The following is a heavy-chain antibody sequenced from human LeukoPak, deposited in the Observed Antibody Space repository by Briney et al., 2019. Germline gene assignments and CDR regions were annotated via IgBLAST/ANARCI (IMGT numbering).Heavy chain of an antibody. CDR2: ISDSGGST. Sequence: PGGSLRLSCAASGFTFSGYAMSWVRQAAGKGLEWVSVISDSGGSTYYADSVKGRFTISRDNSKNTLYLQMNSLTAEDTALYYCAKEIGPLDYWGQGTLVTVSS. CDR1: GFTFSGYA. CDR3: AKEIGPLDY. V-gene: IGHV3-23*01. J-gene: IGHJ4*02. D-gene: IGHD3-22*01.